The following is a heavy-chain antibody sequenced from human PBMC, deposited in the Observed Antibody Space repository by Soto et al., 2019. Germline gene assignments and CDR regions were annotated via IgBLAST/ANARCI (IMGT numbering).Heavy chain of an antibody. Sequence: SETLSLTCTVSGGSISSYYLSWIRQPPGKGLECIGYIYYSGSTNSNPSLKSRVTISVDTSKNQFSLKLSSVTAADTAVYYCAKEGTTSPYNWFDPWGQGTLVTVYS. CDR2: IYYSGST. CDR3: AKEGTTSPYNWFDP. CDR1: GGSISSYY. J-gene: IGHJ5*02. D-gene: IGHD2-2*01. V-gene: IGHV4-59*01.